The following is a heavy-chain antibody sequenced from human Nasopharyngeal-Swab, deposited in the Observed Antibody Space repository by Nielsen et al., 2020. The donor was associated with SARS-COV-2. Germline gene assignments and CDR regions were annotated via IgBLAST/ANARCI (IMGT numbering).Heavy chain of an antibody. CDR1: GGSFSGYY. D-gene: IGHD3-10*01. CDR2: INHSGST. Sequence: SETLSLTCAVYGGSFSGYYWSWIRQPPGKGLEWIGEINHSGSTNYNPSLKSRVTISVDTSKNQFSLKLSSVTVADTAVYYCARVAEFYYGSGSHYWYFDLWGRGTLVTVSS. V-gene: IGHV4-34*01. J-gene: IGHJ2*01. CDR3: ARVAEFYYGSGSHYWYFDL.